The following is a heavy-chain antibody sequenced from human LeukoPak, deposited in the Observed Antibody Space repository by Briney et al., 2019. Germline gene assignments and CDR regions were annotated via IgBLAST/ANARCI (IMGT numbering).Heavy chain of an antibody. V-gene: IGHV3-23*01. CDR3: AKYEVSSSGTLDY. Sequence: GGSLRLSCAASEFDFSSHAMTWVRQAPGKGLEWVSAISISGSKTYYADSVKGRFTISRDNSKNTLYLQMNSLRAEDTAVYYCAKYEVSSSGTLDYWGQGTLVTVSS. CDR1: EFDFSSHA. CDR2: ISISGSKT. J-gene: IGHJ4*02. D-gene: IGHD3-22*01.